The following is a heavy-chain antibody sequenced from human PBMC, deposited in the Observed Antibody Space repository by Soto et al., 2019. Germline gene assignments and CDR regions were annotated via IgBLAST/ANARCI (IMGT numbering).Heavy chain of an antibody. CDR3: ARGGSDSSGYYDSRYYYYGMDV. D-gene: IGHD3-22*01. CDR1: GYTFTSYY. J-gene: IGHJ6*02. CDR2: INPSGGST. Sequence: QVQLVQSGAEVKKPGASVKVSCKASGYTFTSYYMHWVRQAPGQGLEWMGIINPSGGSTSYAQKFQGRVTMTRDTSTSTVYMELSSLRSEDTAVYYCARGGSDSSGYYDSRYYYYGMDVWGQGTTVTVSS. V-gene: IGHV1-46*01.